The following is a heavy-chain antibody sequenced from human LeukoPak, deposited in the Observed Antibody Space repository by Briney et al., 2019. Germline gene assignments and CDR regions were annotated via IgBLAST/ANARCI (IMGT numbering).Heavy chain of an antibody. Sequence: PGGSLRLSCVVSGFTFSSYNMNWVRQAPGKGLEWVSSISTSNNYIYYADSVTGRFTIFRDNSKNSLYLQMNSLRAEDTAVYYCARALIGYYFDYWGQGTLVTVSS. CDR2: ISTSNNYI. V-gene: IGHV3-21*06. D-gene: IGHD2-8*01. CDR3: ARALIGYYFDY. J-gene: IGHJ4*02. CDR1: GFTFSSYN.